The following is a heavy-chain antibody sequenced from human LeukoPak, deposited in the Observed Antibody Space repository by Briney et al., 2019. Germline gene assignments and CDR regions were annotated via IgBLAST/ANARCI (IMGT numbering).Heavy chain of an antibody. J-gene: IGHJ5*02. CDR1: GGSISSYY. V-gene: IGHV4-4*07. CDR2: IYTSGST. D-gene: IGHD3-3*01. CDR3: ARDNYDFWSGPPVS. Sequence: PSETLSLTCTVSGGSISSYYWSWIRQPAGKGLEWIGRIYTSGSTNYNPSRKSRVTISVDTSKNQFSLKLSSVTAADTAVYYCARDNYDFWSGPPVSWGQGTLVTVSS.